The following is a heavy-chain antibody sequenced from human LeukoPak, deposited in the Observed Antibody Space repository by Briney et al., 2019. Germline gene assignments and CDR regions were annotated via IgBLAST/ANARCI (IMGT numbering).Heavy chain of an antibody. D-gene: IGHD3-9*01. CDR1: GFTFSSCA. V-gene: IGHV3-30*04. CDR3: AKCILTGYYKGYMDV. J-gene: IGHJ6*03. CDR2: ISYDGSNK. Sequence: GGSLRLSCAASGFTFSSCAMHWVRQAPGKGLEWVAVISYDGSNKYYADSVKGRFTISRDNSKNTLYLQMNSLRAEDTAVYYCAKCILTGYYKGYMDVWGKGTTVTISS.